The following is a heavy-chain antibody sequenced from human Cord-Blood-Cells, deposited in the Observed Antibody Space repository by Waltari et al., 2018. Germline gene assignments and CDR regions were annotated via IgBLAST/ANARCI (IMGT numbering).Heavy chain of an antibody. Sequence: QVQLQQWGAGLLKPSEPLSLTCAVHGGSFRGYYWSWIRQPPGKGLEWIGEINHSGSTNYNPSLKSRVTISVDTSKNQFSLKLSSVTAADTAVYYCARGQGVLSEYFDYWGQGTLVTVSS. CDR1: GGSFRGYY. D-gene: IGHD3-16*01. CDR2: INHSGST. J-gene: IGHJ4*02. V-gene: IGHV4-34*01. CDR3: ARGQGVLSEYFDY.